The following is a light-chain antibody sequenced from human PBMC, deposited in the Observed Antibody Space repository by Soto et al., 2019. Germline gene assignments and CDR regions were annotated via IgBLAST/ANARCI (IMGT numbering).Light chain of an antibody. J-gene: IGKJ5*01. V-gene: IGKV3-15*01. Sequence: EIVMAQSPATLSVSPGERATLSCRASQSVRSNLAWHQQKPGQAPRLLIYAASTRATGVPARFSGSGSGTGFTLTISRLEPEDFAVYYCQQSDTFGQGTRLEIK. CDR3: QQSDT. CDR1: QSVRSN. CDR2: AAS.